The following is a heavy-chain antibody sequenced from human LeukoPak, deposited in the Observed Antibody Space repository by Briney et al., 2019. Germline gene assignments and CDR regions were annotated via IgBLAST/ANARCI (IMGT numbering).Heavy chain of an antibody. CDR3: ARDSTVVPAATLYCYYGMDV. V-gene: IGHV1-18*01. J-gene: IGHJ6*02. D-gene: IGHD2-2*01. CDR2: ISAYNGNT. Sequence: ASVKVSCKASGYTFTSYGISWVRQAPGQGLEWMGWISAYNGNTNYAQKLQGRVTMTTDTSTSTAYMELRSLRSDDTAVYYCARDSTVVPAATLYCYYGMDVWGQGTTVTVSS. CDR1: GYTFTSYG.